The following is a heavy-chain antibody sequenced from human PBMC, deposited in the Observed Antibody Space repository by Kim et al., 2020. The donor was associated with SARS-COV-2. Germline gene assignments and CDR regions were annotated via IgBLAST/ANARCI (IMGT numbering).Heavy chain of an antibody. CDR2: IYYSGNT. CDR1: GGSISSSGYY. V-gene: IGHV4-39*01. CDR3: ARRRSNAWWD. Sequence: SETLSLTWTVSGGSISSSGYYWGWIRQPPGKGLEWIGSIYYSGNTYYNPSLKSRVTISVDTSKNQFSLKLSSVTAADTAVYYCARRRSNAWWDWGQGALV. D-gene: IGHD6-19*01. J-gene: IGHJ4*02.